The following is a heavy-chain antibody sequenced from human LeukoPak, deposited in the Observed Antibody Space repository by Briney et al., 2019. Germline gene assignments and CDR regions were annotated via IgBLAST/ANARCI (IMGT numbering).Heavy chain of an antibody. D-gene: IGHD3-16*01. V-gene: IGHV1-8*02. J-gene: IGHJ4*02. CDR2: MNPNSGNT. Sequence: ASVKVSCKASGYTFTGYYMHWVRQAPGQGLEWMGWMNPNSGNTGYAQKFQGRVTMTRNTSISTAYMELSSLRSEDTAVYYCARVGDLISPVPDYWGQGTLVTVSS. CDR3: ARVGDLISPVPDY. CDR1: GYTFTGYY.